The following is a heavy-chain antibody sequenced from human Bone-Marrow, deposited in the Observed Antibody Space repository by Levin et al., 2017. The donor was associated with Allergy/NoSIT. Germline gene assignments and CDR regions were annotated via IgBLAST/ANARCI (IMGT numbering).Heavy chain of an antibody. D-gene: IGHD2-21*02. CDR1: GFTFSSYE. V-gene: IGHV3-48*03. Sequence: AGGSLRLSCAASGFTFSSYEMNWVRQAPGKGLEWVSYISSSGSTIYYADSVKGRFTISRDNAKNSLYLQMNSLRAEDTAVYYCARGIVSIGMVTAIPFDPWGQGTLVTVSS. CDR3: ARGIVSIGMVTAIPFDP. CDR2: ISSSGSTI. J-gene: IGHJ5*02.